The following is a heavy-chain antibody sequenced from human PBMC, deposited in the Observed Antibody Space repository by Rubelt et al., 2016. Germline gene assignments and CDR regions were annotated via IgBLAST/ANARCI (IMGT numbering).Heavy chain of an antibody. CDR1: GFTFSSYG. Sequence: VVQPGGSLRLSCAASGFTFSSYGMHWVRQAPGKGLEWVAFIRYDGSNKYYADSVKGRFTISRDNSKNTLYLQMNSLRAEDTAVYYCAGGSRGSYCGGDCYSGGAFDIWGQWTMVTVSS. CDR3: AGGSRGSYCGGDCYSGGAFDI. V-gene: IGHV3-30*02. J-gene: IGHJ3*02. CDR2: IRYDGSNK. D-gene: IGHD2-21*02.